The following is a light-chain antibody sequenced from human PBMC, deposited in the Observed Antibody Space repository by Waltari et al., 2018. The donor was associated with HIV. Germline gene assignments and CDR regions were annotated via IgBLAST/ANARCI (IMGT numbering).Light chain of an antibody. J-gene: IGLJ1*01. Sequence: QSALTQPPSASGSPGQSVAISCTGTSSDHGGYHSVRWHQQHPGKAPKLLIYAVNKRPSGVPDRFSGSKSGNTASLTVSGLQVDDEADYYCSSFSDNNRIVFGTGTRVTVL. CDR2: AVN. CDR1: SSDHGGYHS. V-gene: IGLV2-8*01. CDR3: SSFSDNNRIV.